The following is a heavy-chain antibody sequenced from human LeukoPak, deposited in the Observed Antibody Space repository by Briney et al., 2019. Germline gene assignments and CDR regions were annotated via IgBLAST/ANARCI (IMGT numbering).Heavy chain of an antibody. CDR1: GGSFSGYY. Sequence: SETLSLTCAVYGGSFSGYYWSWIRQPPGKGLEWIGEINHSGGTNYNPSLKSRVTISVDTSKNQFSLKLSSVTAADTAVYYCARESPGVPFDYWGQGTLVTVSS. CDR2: INHSGGT. D-gene: IGHD2-8*01. CDR3: ARESPGVPFDY. V-gene: IGHV4-34*01. J-gene: IGHJ4*02.